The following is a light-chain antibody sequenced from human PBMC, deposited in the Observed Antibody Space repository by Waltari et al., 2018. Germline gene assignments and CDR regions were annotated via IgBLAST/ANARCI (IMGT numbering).Light chain of an antibody. CDR3: SSYTSSSLYV. Sequence: QSALTQPASVSGSPGQSITISCTGTSSDVGGYNYVSWYQQHPGKAPKLMIYDVSNRPSWVSNRFSGSKSGNTASLIISGLQAEDEADYYCSSYTSSSLYVFGRGTKVTVL. J-gene: IGLJ1*01. V-gene: IGLV2-14*03. CDR2: DVS. CDR1: SSDVGGYNY.